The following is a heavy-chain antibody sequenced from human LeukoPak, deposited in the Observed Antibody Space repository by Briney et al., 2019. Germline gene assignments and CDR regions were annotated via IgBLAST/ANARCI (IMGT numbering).Heavy chain of an antibody. D-gene: IGHD2-8*01. CDR3: ATEGVVSGTSGKSLFDY. J-gene: IGHJ4*02. CDR2: ISDSATYT. CDR1: GFTFSSYN. V-gene: IGHV3-21*01. Sequence: GGSLRLSCAASGFTFSSYNMNWVRQAPGKGLERVSSISDSATYTYYADSVKGRFTISRDSGKNSLFLQMNSLRAEDTAVYYCATEGVVSGTSGKSLFDYWGQGTLVTVSS.